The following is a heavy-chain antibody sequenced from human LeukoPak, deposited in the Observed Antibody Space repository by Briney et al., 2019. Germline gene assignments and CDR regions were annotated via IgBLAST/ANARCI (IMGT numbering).Heavy chain of an antibody. Sequence: ASVKVSCKASGYTFTTYGISWVRQAPGQGLEWMGWISPYNGNTNNAQKLQGRVTMTTDTSTSTAYMELRSLRSDDTAVYCCARDRAVVVAATDYWGQGTLVTVSS. CDR2: ISPYNGNT. CDR1: GYTFTTYG. J-gene: IGHJ4*02. D-gene: IGHD2-15*01. CDR3: ARDRAVVVAATDY. V-gene: IGHV1-18*01.